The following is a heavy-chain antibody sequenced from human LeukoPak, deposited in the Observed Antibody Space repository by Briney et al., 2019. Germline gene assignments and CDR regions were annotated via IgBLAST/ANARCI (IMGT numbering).Heavy chain of an antibody. Sequence: GGSLRLSCAASGFTFSSYGMHWVRQAPGKGLEWVTFIRYDGSNKFYADSVVGRFTVSRDNSKNSLYLQMNSLRAEDTAVYYCARTYSNYVFGYWGQGTLVTVSS. CDR3: ARTYSNYVFGY. D-gene: IGHD4-11*01. V-gene: IGHV3-30*02. CDR1: GFTFSSYG. CDR2: IRYDGSNK. J-gene: IGHJ4*02.